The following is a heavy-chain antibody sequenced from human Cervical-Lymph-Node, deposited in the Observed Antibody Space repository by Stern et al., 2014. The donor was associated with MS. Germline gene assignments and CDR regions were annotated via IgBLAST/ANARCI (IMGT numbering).Heavy chain of an antibody. CDR2: IYYTGNT. CDR3: AREVRWSHLDY. V-gene: IGHV4-61*01. D-gene: IGHD4-23*01. CDR1: GGSVSSGNYY. J-gene: IGHJ4*02. Sequence: LQLQESGPGLVKPSETLSLTCTVSGGSVSSGNYYWSWIRQPPGKGLEWIGYIYYTGNTNYNPSLKSRVTISEDTSKNQFSLKLSSVTAADTAMYYCAREVRWSHLDYWGQGILVTVSS.